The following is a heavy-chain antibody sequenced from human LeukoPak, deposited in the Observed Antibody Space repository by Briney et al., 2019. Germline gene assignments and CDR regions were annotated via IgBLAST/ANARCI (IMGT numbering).Heavy chain of an antibody. V-gene: IGHV4-39*01. CDR2: VYYSGST. D-gene: IGHD3-10*01. CDR3: ARQGLLWFGELSGWFDP. Sequence: SETLSLTCTVSGGSISSSSYNWGWIRQPPGKGLEWIGSVYYSGSTYYNPSLKSRVTISVDTSKNQFSLKLSSVTAADTAVYYCARQGLLWFGELSGWFDPWGQGTLVTVSS. CDR1: GGSISSSSYN. J-gene: IGHJ5*02.